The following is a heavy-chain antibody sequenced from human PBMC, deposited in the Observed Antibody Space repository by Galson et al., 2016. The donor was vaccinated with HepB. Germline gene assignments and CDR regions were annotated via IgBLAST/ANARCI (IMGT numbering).Heavy chain of an antibody. CDR3: AKAPYYDFWSGYSYLEY. Sequence: SLRLSCAASGFSFKNYAMHWVRQAPGKGLEWVTVISYEGTNKYYAESVKGRFSISRDNSKNTLYLQVNSLRPEDTAVYYCAKAPYYDFWSGYSYLEYWGQGTLVTVSS. CDR1: GFSFKNYA. D-gene: IGHD3-3*01. V-gene: IGHV3-30*18. CDR2: ISYEGTNK. J-gene: IGHJ4*02.